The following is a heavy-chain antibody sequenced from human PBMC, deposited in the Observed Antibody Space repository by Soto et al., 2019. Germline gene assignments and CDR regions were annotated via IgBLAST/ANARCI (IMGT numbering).Heavy chain of an antibody. Sequence: QVQLVQSGAEVKKPGSSVKVSCKASGGTFSSYAISWVRQAPGQGLEWMGGIIPIFGTANYAQKFQGRVTITADESTSTAYMELSSLRSEDTAVYYCARVMITFVGVTPNGVFDYWGQGTLVTVSS. J-gene: IGHJ4*02. CDR3: ARVMITFVGVTPNGVFDY. V-gene: IGHV1-69*01. CDR1: GGTFSSYA. D-gene: IGHD3-16*01. CDR2: IIPIFGTA.